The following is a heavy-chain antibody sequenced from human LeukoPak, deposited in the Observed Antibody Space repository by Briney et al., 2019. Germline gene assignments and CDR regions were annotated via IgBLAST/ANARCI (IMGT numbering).Heavy chain of an antibody. D-gene: IGHD2-2*01. CDR1: GFTFSSYG. Sequence: PGGSLRLSCAASGFTFSSYGMHWVRQAPGKGLEWVAVIWYDGSNKYYADSVKGRFTISRDNSKNTLYLQMNGLRAEDTAVYYCAKDLDIVVVPAAMDYWGRGTLVTVSS. V-gene: IGHV3-33*06. J-gene: IGHJ4*02. CDR2: IWYDGSNK. CDR3: AKDLDIVVVPAAMDY.